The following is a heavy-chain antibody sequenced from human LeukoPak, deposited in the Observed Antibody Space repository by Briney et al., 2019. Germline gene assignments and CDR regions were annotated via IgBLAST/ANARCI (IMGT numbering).Heavy chain of an antibody. V-gene: IGHV4-4*07. CDR3: ARAAAGTGNFDY. J-gene: IGHJ4*02. CDR1: GGSISSYY. D-gene: IGHD6-13*01. Sequence: SETLSLTCTVSGGSISSYYWTWIRQPAEKGLEWIGRISSGSTNYNPSLKSRLTMSLDTSKNQFPLRLSSVTAADTAVYYCARAAAGTGNFDYWGQGTLVTVSS. CDR2: ISSGST.